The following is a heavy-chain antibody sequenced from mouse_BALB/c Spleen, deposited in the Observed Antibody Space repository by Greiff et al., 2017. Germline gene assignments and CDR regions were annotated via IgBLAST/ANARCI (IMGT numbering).Heavy chain of an antibody. CDR2: IYPSDSYT. D-gene: IGHD1-1*01. CDR1: GYTFTSYW. Sequence: VQLQQPGAELVRPGASVKLSCKASGYTFTSYWINWVKQRPGQGLEWIGNIYPSDSYTNYNQKFKDKATLTVDKSSSTAYMQLSSPTSEDSAVYYCTRRSYRGDAMDYWGQGTSVTVSS. V-gene: IGHV1-69*02. J-gene: IGHJ4*01. CDR3: TRRSYRGDAMDY.